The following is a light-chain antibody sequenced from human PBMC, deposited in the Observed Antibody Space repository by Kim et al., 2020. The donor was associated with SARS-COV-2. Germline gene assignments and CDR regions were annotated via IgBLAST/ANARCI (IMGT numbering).Light chain of an antibody. Sequence: SSELTQDPAVSVAVGQTVKITCQGDSLRSYYASWYQQKPGQAPVLVIYGRNNRPSGIPERLSGSTSGNTASLIITGAQAEDEADYYCNSRDSSGNVLFGGGTQLTVL. CDR3: NSRDSSGNVL. CDR2: GRN. J-gene: IGLJ2*01. CDR1: SLRSYY. V-gene: IGLV3-19*01.